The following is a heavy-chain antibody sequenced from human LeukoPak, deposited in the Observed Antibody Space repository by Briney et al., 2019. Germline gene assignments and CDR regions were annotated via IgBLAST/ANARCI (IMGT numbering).Heavy chain of an antibody. D-gene: IGHD6-19*01. J-gene: IGHJ4*02. CDR1: DFTLSNMY. CDR3: ARVVVAGYYFYY. CDR2: IYSGGST. V-gene: IGHV3-66*01. Sequence: GGSLRLSCAASDFTLSNMYMTWVRQAPGKGVEGVSLIYSGGSTNYSDSVKGRVTISRDKSKNTLYLQMNSLRAEDTAVYYCARVVVAGYYFYYWGQGTLVTVSS.